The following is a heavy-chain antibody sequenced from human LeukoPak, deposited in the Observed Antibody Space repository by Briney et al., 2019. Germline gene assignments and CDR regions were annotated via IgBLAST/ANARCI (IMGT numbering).Heavy chain of an antibody. Sequence: SETLSLTCAVYGGSFSSYYWSWIRQPAGKGLEWIGRIYTSGSTNYNPSLKSRVTMSVDTSKNQFSLKLSSVTAADTAVYYCARDGWVGRQQLVPGRDAFDIWGQGTMVTVSS. CDR1: GGSFSSYY. CDR2: IYTSGST. J-gene: IGHJ3*02. CDR3: ARDGWVGRQQLVPGRDAFDI. D-gene: IGHD6-13*01. V-gene: IGHV4-4*07.